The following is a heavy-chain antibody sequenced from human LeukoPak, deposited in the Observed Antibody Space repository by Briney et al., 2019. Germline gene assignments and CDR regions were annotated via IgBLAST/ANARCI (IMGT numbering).Heavy chain of an antibody. V-gene: IGHV6-1*01. D-gene: IGHD5-12*01. J-gene: IGHJ4*02. Sequence: SQTLSLTCAISGDSVSSNNAAWNWIRQSPSRGLEWLGRTYYRSKWYIDYAVSVKSRVTIILDTSRTPEDTAVYYCARDVATQYFDNWGQGARVTVSS. CDR1: GDSVSSNNAA. CDR3: ARDVATQYFDN. CDR2: TYYRSKWYI.